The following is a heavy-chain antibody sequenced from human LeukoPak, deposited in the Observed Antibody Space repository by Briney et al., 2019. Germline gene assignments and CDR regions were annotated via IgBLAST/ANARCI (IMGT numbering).Heavy chain of an antibody. D-gene: IGHD2-2*01. CDR2: ISSNGGST. CDR1: GFTFSSYA. V-gene: IGHV3-64D*06. J-gene: IGHJ4*02. Sequence: GGSLRLSCSASGFTFSSYAMHWVRQAPGKGLEYVSAISSNGGSTYYADSVKGRFTISRDNSRNTLYLQMSSLRAEDTAVYYCVSDGQYQLTTYYFDYWGQGTLVTVSS. CDR3: VSDGQYQLTTYYFDY.